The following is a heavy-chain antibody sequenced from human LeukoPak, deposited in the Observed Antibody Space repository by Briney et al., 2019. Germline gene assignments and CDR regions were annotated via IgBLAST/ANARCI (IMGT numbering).Heavy chain of an antibody. CDR1: GFIFSSYW. CDR3: ARIVPAACFDY. J-gene: IGHJ4*02. Sequence: SGGSLRLSCAASGFIFSSYWMSWVRQPRGKGLEWVANIKQDGSEKYCVDSVKGRFTISRDNAKDSLYLQMNSLRAEDTAVYYCARIVPAACFDYWGQGTLVTVSS. CDR2: IKQDGSEK. D-gene: IGHD2-2*01. V-gene: IGHV3-7*01.